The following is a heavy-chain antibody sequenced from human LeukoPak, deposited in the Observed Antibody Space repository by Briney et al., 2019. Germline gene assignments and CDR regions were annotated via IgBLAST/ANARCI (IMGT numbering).Heavy chain of an antibody. Sequence: ASLRPPCAALGFTFSSNALSWCRQAPGKGLEGGSAINGSGGSTYYAHSVKGRFTITRDNSTNTLYLQMNSLRAEDTAVYYCAKGCYYDSSGYPAFDYWGQGTLVTVSS. D-gene: IGHD3-22*01. CDR3: AKGCYYDSSGYPAFDY. V-gene: IGHV3-23*01. J-gene: IGHJ4*02. CDR2: INGSGGST. CDR1: GFTFSSNA.